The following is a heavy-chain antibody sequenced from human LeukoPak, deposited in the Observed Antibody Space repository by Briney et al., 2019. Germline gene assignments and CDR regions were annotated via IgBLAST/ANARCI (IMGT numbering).Heavy chain of an antibody. Sequence: PGGSLRLSCAASKFTFSSYGMHWVRQAPGKGLEWVAVISYDGSHEYYTDSVKGRFTISRDNSKNTLYVQMNSLRLEDTAVYYCAKDQMGFDYWGQGTLVTVSS. V-gene: IGHV3-30*18. J-gene: IGHJ4*02. D-gene: IGHD5-24*01. CDR1: KFTFSSYG. CDR2: ISYDGSHE. CDR3: AKDQMGFDY.